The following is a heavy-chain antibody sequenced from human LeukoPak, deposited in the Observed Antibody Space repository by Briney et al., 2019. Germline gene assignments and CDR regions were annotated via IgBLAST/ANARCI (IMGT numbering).Heavy chain of an antibody. CDR1: GFTFSSHW. V-gene: IGHV3-74*01. CDR2: INIDGSSI. J-gene: IGHJ4*02. CDR3: ARSWYVDY. D-gene: IGHD1-14*01. Sequence: GGSLRLSCAASGFTFSSHWMHWVRQVPGKGLVWVSRINIDGSSISYADAVKGRFIISRDNAKNTLYLQMNSLRAEDTAVYYCARSWYVDYWGQGTLVTVSS.